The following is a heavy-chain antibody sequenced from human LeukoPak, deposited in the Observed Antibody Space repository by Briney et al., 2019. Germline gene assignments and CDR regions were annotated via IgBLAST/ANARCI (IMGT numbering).Heavy chain of an antibody. J-gene: IGHJ4*02. CDR2: LNWNGGST. CDR3: ARGTNYGDYVFGY. CDR1: GFTFYDYG. D-gene: IGHD4-17*01. V-gene: IGHV3-20*04. Sequence: GGSLRLSCAASGFTFYDYGMSWVRQAPGKGLEWVSGLNWNGGSTTYADSVKGRFTISRDNAKKSLYLQMNSLRAEDTAFYYCARGTNYGDYVFGYWGQGTLVTVSS.